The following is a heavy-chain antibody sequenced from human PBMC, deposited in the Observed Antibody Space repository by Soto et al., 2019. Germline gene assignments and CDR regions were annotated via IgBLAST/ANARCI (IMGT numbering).Heavy chain of an antibody. D-gene: IGHD4-17*01. CDR1: GFTFSNYW. J-gene: IGHJ4*02. V-gene: IGHV3-7*01. Sequence: GSLRLSCAGSGFTFSNYWMSWVRQAPGKGLEWVANIKQAGSEKYSVDSVKGRFTISRDNAKKSLYLQMNSLRVEDTAVYYCARGRGDYNDYLDYFDFWGQGTLVTVSS. CDR2: IKQAGSEK. CDR3: ARGRGDYNDYLDYFDF.